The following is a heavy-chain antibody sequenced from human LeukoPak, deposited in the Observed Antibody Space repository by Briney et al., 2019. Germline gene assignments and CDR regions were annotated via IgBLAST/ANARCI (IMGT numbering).Heavy chain of an antibody. CDR2: IYYSGST. J-gene: IGHJ5*02. V-gene: IGHV4-31*03. CDR1: GGSISSGGYY. CDR3: ARESSWFGELLPAWFDP. Sequence: SETLSLTCSVSGGSISSGGYYWSWLRQHPGKGLEWIGYIYYSGSTYYNPSLKSRVTISVDTSKNQFSLKLSSVTAADTAVYYCARESSWFGELLPAWFDPWGQGTLVTVSS. D-gene: IGHD3-10*01.